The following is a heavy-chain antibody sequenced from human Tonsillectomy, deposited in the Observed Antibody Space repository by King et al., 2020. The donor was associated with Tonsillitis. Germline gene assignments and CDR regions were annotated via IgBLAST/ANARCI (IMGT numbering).Heavy chain of an antibody. J-gene: IGHJ5*02. CDR3: ARESSRPDYGDYEGGFDP. V-gene: IGHV1-2*02. D-gene: IGHD4-17*01. CDR2: INPNSGGT. Sequence: QLVQSRAEVKKPGASVKVSCKASGYTFTGYYMNWVRQAPGQGLEWMGWINPNSGGTNYAQKFQGRVTMTRDTSISTAYMELSRLRSDDTAVYYCARESSRPDYGDYEGGFDPWGQGTLVTVSS. CDR1: GYTFTGYY.